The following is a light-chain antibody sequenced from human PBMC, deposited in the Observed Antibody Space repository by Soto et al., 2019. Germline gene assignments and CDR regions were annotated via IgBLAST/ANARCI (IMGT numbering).Light chain of an antibody. Sequence: AIRMTQSPSSLSASTGDRVTITCRASQGISSYLAWYQQKPGKAPKLLIYAASTLQSGVPSRFSGSGSGTDFTLTISCLQSEDFATYYCQQYYSYLLTVGQGTRLEIK. CDR2: AAS. CDR1: QGISSY. V-gene: IGKV1-8*01. J-gene: IGKJ5*01. CDR3: QQYYSYLLT.